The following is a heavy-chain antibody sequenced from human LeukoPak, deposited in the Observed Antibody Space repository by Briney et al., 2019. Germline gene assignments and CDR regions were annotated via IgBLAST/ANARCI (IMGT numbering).Heavy chain of an antibody. D-gene: IGHD3-16*01. Sequence: GGSLRLSCAASGFDFSSYWMYWVRQAPGKGLVWASRIKTDGTYTNYAESVKGRFTISRDNAKSTLYLQMNSLRAEDTAVYYCVRDPNWGNDHWGQGVLVAVSS. CDR3: VRDPNWGNDH. J-gene: IGHJ4*02. CDR2: IKTDGTYT. CDR1: GFDFSSYW. V-gene: IGHV3-74*01.